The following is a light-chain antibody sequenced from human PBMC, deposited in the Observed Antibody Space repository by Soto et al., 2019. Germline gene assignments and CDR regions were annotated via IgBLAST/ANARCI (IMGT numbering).Light chain of an antibody. J-gene: IGLJ2*01. CDR3: TSYTSSSTRV. CDR1: SSDVGGYDY. V-gene: IGLV2-14*01. CDR2: EVS. Sequence: QSALTQPASLSGSPGQSITISCTGTSSDVGGYDYVSWYQQHPGKDPKLMIYEVSNRPSGVSNRFSGSKSGNTASLTISGLQAEDEADYYCTSYTSSSTRVFGGGTKITVL.